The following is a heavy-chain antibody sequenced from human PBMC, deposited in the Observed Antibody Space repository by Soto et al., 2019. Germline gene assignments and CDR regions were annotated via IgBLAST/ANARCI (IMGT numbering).Heavy chain of an antibody. J-gene: IGHJ3*02. CDR1: GGSISSYY. CDR2: IYYSGST. V-gene: IGHV4-59*01. CDR3: ARVWGGAFDI. D-gene: IGHD3-10*01. Sequence: SETLSLTCTVSGGSISSYYWSWIRQPPGKGLEWIGCIYYSGSTNYNPSLKSRVTISVDTSKNQFSLKLSSVTAADTAMYYCARVWGGAFDIWGQGTMVTVS.